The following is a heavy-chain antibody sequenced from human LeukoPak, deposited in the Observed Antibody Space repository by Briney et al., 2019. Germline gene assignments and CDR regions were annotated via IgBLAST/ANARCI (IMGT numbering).Heavy chain of an antibody. Sequence: PGGSLRLSCAASGFTFSSYGMHWVRQAPGKGLEWVAVIWYDGSNKYYADSVKGRFTISRDNSKNTLYLQMNSLRAEDTAVYYCAKDSDFWSGYPYAFDMWGQGTMVTVSS. CDR3: AKDSDFWSGYPYAFDM. V-gene: IGHV3-33*06. CDR2: IWYDGSNK. D-gene: IGHD3-3*01. J-gene: IGHJ3*02. CDR1: GFTFSSYG.